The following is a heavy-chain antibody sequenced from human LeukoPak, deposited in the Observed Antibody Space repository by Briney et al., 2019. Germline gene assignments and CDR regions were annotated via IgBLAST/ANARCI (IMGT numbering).Heavy chain of an antibody. CDR2: ISDDT. Sequence: GGSLRLSCVASGFTFSSYVMSWVRQAPGKGLEWVSVISDDTYYADSVKGRFTISRDNSKDTLYLQMNSLRAEDTAMYYCAKGMYSGTYAPSDYWGRGTLVTVSS. D-gene: IGHD1-26*01. CDR1: GFTFSSYV. J-gene: IGHJ4*02. CDR3: AKGMYSGTYAPSDY. V-gene: IGHV3-23*01.